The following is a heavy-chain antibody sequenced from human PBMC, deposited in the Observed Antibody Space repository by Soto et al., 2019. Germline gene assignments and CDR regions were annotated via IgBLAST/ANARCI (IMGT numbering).Heavy chain of an antibody. CDR1: GYTFTSYG. D-gene: IGHD2-15*01. CDR3: VRDPCSGGSCYSPNYYYYYGMDV. CDR2: ISAYNGNT. V-gene: IGHV1-18*01. Sequence: QVQLVQSGAEVKKPGASVKVSCKASGYTFTSYGISWVRQAPGQGLEWMGWISAYNGNTNYAQKLQGRVTMTTDTSTSTAYMELRSLRSDDTAVYYCVRDPCSGGSCYSPNYYYYYGMDVWGQGTTVTVSS. J-gene: IGHJ6*02.